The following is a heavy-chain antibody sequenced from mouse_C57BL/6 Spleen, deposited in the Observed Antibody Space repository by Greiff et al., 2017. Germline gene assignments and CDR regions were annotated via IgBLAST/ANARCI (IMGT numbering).Heavy chain of an antibody. CDR3: AREGYYPSYPGAMDY. CDR1: GYTFTSYW. Sequence: QVQLQQPGAELVKPGASVKMSCKASGYTFTSYWITWVKQRPGKGLEWIGDIDPGSGSTNYTEKFKSKATLTVDTSSSTAYMQLSSLTSEDSAVYYCAREGYYPSYPGAMDYWGQGTSVTVSS. D-gene: IGHD2-3*01. J-gene: IGHJ4*01. CDR2: IDPGSGST. V-gene: IGHV1-55*01.